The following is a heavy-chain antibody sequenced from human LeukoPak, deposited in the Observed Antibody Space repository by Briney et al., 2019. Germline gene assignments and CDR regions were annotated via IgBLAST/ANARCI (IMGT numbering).Heavy chain of an antibody. CDR2: ISSSSSYI. V-gene: IGHV3-21*01. Sequence: GGALRLSCAASGFTFSSYSMNWVRQAPGEGLEWVSSISSSSSYIYYADSVKGRFTISRDNAKNSLYLQMNSLRAEDTAVYYCARGNWNELDYWGQGTLVTVSS. J-gene: IGHJ4*02. D-gene: IGHD1-1*01. CDR3: ARGNWNELDY. CDR1: GFTFSSYS.